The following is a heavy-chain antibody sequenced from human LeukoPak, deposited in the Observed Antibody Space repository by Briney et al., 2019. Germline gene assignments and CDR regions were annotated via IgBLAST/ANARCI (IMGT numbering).Heavy chain of an antibody. CDR2: IYYSGST. D-gene: IGHD3-22*01. Sequence: SETLSLACTVSGGSISSSSYYWGWIRQPPGKGLEWIGGIYYSGSTYYNPSLKSRVTISIDTSMDQFSLKLSSVTAADTAVYYCARITMIVGVFDYWGQGTLVTVSS. CDR3: ARITMIVGVFDY. J-gene: IGHJ4*02. V-gene: IGHV4-39*07. CDR1: GGSISSSSYY.